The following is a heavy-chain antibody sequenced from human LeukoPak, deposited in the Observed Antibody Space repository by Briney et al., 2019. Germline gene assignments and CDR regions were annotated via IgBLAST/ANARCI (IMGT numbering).Heavy chain of an antibody. CDR3: ARFGLPYSVDL. D-gene: IGHD3/OR15-3a*01. Sequence: GGSLRLSCIASGFTINQHAMSWVRQAPVKGLEWVASIRPDGSAVFYVDSVKGRFTFSRDNAKNSLDLQMNSLRAEDTAVYYCARFGLPYSVDLWGQGTMVTVSS. CDR1: GFTINQHA. J-gene: IGHJ3*01. V-gene: IGHV3-7*01. CDR2: IRPDGSAV.